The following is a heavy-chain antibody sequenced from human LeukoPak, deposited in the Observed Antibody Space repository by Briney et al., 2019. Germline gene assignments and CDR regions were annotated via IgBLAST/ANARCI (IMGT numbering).Heavy chain of an antibody. CDR1: GGSISDYY. J-gene: IGHJ4*02. V-gene: IGHV4-39*07. D-gene: IGHD1-26*01. CDR3: ARFNSGSYQHYFDY. Sequence: PSETLSLTCTVSGGSISDYYWGWIRQPPGKGLEWIGSIYYSGSTYYNPSLKSRVTISVDTSKNQFSLKLSSVTAADTAVYYCARFNSGSYQHYFDYWGQGTLVTVSS. CDR2: IYYSGST.